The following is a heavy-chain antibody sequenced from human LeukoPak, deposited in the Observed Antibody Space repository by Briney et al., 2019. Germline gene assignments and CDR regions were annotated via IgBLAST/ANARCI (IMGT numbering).Heavy chain of an antibody. CDR2: IIPIFGTA. D-gene: IGHD1-26*01. CDR3: ARDEGGSSVVYFQH. J-gene: IGHJ1*01. CDR1: GGTFSSYA. V-gene: IGHV1-69*05. Sequence: ASVKVSCKASGGTFSSYAISWVRQAPGQGLEWMGGIIPIFGTANYAQKFQGRVTMTRDTSTSTVYMELSSLRSEDTAVYYCARDEGGSSVVYFQHWGQGTLVTVSS.